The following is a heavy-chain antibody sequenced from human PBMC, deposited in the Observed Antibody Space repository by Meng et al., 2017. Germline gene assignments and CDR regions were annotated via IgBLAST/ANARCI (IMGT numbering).Heavy chain of an antibody. D-gene: IGHD2-8*01. J-gene: IGHJ5*02. CDR1: GFTFSDHY. Sequence: EVQLVASGGGLVQPGGSLRLSCAASGFTFSDHYMDWVRQAPGKGLEWVGRTRNKANSYTTEYAASVKGRFTISRDDSKNSLYLQMNSLKTEDTAVYYCARADTKGDWFDPWGQGTLVTVSS. V-gene: IGHV3-72*01. CDR2: TRNKANSYTT. CDR3: ARADTKGDWFDP.